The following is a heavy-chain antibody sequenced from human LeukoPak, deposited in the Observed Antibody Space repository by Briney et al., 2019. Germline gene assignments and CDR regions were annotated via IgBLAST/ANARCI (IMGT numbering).Heavy chain of an antibody. Sequence: SDTLSLTCTLSGDSITPYYWRWIRQPPGGSLEYIGFSPDAGTTNYNSSLRGRVSISVETSKSQFSLKLTSVTAADSAIYYCTRTFTGAHYYDNPVWGAGTTVTVSS. V-gene: IGHV4-4*09. D-gene: IGHD7-27*01. J-gene: IGHJ6*03. CDR3: TRTFTGAHYYDNPV. CDR1: GDSITPYY. CDR2: SPDAGTT.